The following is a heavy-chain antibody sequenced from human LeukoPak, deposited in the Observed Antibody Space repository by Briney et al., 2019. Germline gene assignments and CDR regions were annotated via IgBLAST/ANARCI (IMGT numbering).Heavy chain of an antibody. CDR3: ARVPHCSGGSCYSLLRYYYYGMDV. V-gene: IGHV3-21*01. J-gene: IGHJ6*02. D-gene: IGHD2-15*01. Sequence: GGSLRLSCAASGFTFSRYSMNWVRQAPGKGLEWVSSISSSSSYIHYADSVKGRFTISRDNSKNTLYLQMNSLRAEDTAVYYCARVPHCSGGSCYSLLRYYYYGMDVWGQGTTVTVSS. CDR2: ISSSSSYI. CDR1: GFTFSRYS.